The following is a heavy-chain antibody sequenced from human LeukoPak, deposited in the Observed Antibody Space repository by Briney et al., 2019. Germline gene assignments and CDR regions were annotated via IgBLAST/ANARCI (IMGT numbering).Heavy chain of an antibody. J-gene: IGHJ4*02. CDR3: AKDKIVGDGRWDFDY. Sequence: TGGSLRLSCAGSGFTFSNYAVRWVRQAPGKGLEWVSGMTGRAGNTYYADSVKGRFTISRDNSKNTVYLQMNSLRAEDTALYFCAKDKIVGDGRWDFDYWGQGTLVTVSS. D-gene: IGHD3-10*01. CDR1: GFTFSNYA. CDR2: MTGRAGNT. V-gene: IGHV3-23*01.